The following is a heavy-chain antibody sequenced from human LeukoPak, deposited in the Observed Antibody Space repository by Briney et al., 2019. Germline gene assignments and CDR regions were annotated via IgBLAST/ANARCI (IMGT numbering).Heavy chain of an antibody. Sequence: RASVKVSCKASGYTFTSYGMSWVRQAPGLGLEWMGWISSYDGSTNYAEKFQDRVTVTTDTSTSTIYMELTSLRSDDTAVYYCARARLPSAYFDYWGQGTLVTVSS. J-gene: IGHJ4*02. V-gene: IGHV1-18*01. CDR2: ISSYDGST. CDR3: ARARLPSAYFDY. D-gene: IGHD4-11*01. CDR1: GYTFTSYG.